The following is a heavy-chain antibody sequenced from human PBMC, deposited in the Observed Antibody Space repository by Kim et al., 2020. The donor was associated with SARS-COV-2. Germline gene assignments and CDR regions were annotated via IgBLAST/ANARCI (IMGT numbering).Heavy chain of an antibody. D-gene: IGHD2-21*01. Sequence: SETLSLTCAVSGGSFGSYYWAWIRQPPGKGLAWIAEISLSGSTNYNPSLKSRVTISVDTSKNQFSLKLTSVTAADTAVFYCVRDHGDCPRYFVLWGRGTMVAVS. CDR3: VRDHGDCPRYFVL. J-gene: IGHJ2*01. CDR2: ISLSGST. CDR1: GGSFGSYY. V-gene: IGHV4-34*01.